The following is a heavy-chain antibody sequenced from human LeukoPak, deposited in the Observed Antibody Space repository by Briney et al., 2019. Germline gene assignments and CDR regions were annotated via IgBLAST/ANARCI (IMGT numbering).Heavy chain of an antibody. CDR2: INSDGSST. D-gene: IGHD6-13*01. J-gene: IGHJ4*02. V-gene: IGHV3-74*01. Sequence: GGSLRLSCAASGFTFSSYWMHWVRHAPGKGLVWVSRINSDGSSTSYADSVKGRFTISRDNAKNTLYLQMNSVRAEDTAVYYCARGNVAAAGIHYWGQGTLVIVSS. CDR1: GFTFSSYW. CDR3: ARGNVAAAGIHY.